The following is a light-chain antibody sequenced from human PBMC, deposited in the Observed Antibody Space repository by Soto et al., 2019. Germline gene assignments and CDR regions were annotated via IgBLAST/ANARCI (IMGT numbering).Light chain of an antibody. Sequence: EVVLTQSPGTLSLSPGEGDTLSCRASQSLSNNFLAWYQQKPGQGPRLLIYGATSRATGVPDRFSGSGSGTDFTLTINRLEPEDFAVYYCQQYGSTPVTFGQGTKVEIK. CDR1: QSLSNNF. J-gene: IGKJ1*01. CDR3: QQYGSTPVT. V-gene: IGKV3-20*01. CDR2: GAT.